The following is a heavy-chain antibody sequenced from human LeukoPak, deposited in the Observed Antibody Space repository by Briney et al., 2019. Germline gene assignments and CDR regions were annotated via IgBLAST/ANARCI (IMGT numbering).Heavy chain of an antibody. Sequence: AGGSLRLSCAASGFTFSSYAVSWVRQAPGKGLEWVSAISGSGGSTYYADSVKGRFTISRDNSKSTLYLQMNSLRAEDTAVYYCAKLGSSSPDYYYYMDVWGKGTTVTVSS. D-gene: IGHD6-6*01. J-gene: IGHJ6*03. CDR3: AKLGSSSPDYYYYMDV. CDR1: GFTFSSYA. V-gene: IGHV3-23*01. CDR2: ISGSGGST.